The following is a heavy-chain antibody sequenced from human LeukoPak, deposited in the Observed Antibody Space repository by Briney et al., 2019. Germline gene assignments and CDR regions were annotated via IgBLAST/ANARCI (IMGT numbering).Heavy chain of an antibody. CDR3: ARATVQWKIAAASDP. CDR1: GYTFTTYY. V-gene: IGHV1-46*01. CDR2: INPSGGST. D-gene: IGHD6-13*01. J-gene: IGHJ5*02. Sequence: ASVKVSCKASGYTFTTYYMHWVRQAPGQGLEWMGIINPSGGSTSYAQKFQGRVTMTRDTSTSTVYMELTSLRSEDTAVYYCARATVQWKIAAASDPWGQGTLVTVSS.